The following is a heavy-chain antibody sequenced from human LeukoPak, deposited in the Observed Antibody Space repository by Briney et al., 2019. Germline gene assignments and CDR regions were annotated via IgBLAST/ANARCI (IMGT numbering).Heavy chain of an antibody. CDR2: ISSSSSYI. J-gene: IGHJ6*03. V-gene: IGHV3-21*01. Sequence: GGSLRLSCAASGFTFSSYSMNWVRQAPGKGLEWVSSISSSSSYIYYADSVKGRFTISRDNAKNSLYLQMNSLRAEDTAVYYCARDSMRSDFWSGYYHYYYYYMDVWGKGTTVTVSS. D-gene: IGHD3-3*01. CDR1: GFTFSSYS. CDR3: ARDSMRSDFWSGYYHYYYYYMDV.